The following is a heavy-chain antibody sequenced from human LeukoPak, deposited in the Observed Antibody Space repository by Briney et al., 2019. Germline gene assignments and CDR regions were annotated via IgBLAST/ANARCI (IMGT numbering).Heavy chain of an antibody. CDR1: GGSISSRSHH. Sequence: KPSETLSLTCTVSGGSISSRSHHWGWIRQPPGKGLEWIGNIYYSGSTFYNPSLKSRATISVDTSQEQFSLKLSSVTAADTAVYYRAREGWGYNDGRGSFDYWGQGTLVTVSS. V-gene: IGHV4-39*02. J-gene: IGHJ4*02. CDR2: IYYSGST. CDR3: AREGWGYNDGRGSFDY. D-gene: IGHD3-22*01.